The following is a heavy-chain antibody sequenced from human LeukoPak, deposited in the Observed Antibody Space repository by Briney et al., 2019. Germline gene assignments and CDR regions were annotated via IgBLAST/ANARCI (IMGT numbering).Heavy chain of an antibody. CDR1: GGSFSGYY. V-gene: IGHV4-34*01. CDR3: ARELVYYFDY. J-gene: IGHJ4*02. Sequence: SETLSLTCAVYGGSFSGYYWSWIRQPPGKGLEWIGGINHSGSTNYNPSLKSRVTISVDTSKNQFSLKLSSVTAADTAVYYCARELVYYFDYWGQGTLVTVSS. D-gene: IGHD6-6*01. CDR2: INHSGST.